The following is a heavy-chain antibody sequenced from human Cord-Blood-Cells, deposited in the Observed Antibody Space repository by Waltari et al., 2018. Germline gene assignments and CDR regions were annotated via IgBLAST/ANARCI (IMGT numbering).Heavy chain of an antibody. CDR3: AREALWGKLGIDAFDI. CDR1: GYTFTSYA. D-gene: IGHD7-27*01. V-gene: IGHV1-3*01. J-gene: IGHJ3*02. Sequence: QVQLVQSGAEVKKPGASVKVSCKASGYTFTSYAMHWVRQAPGQRLGWMGWINAGNGNTKYSQKFQGRVTITRDTSASTAYMELSSLRSEDTAVYYCAREALWGKLGIDAFDIWGQGTMVTVSS. CDR2: INAGNGNT.